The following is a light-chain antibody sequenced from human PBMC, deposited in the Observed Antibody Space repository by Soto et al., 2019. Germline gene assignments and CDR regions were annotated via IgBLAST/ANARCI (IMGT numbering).Light chain of an antibody. V-gene: IGLV2-14*01. Sequence: QSALTQPASVSGSPGQSITISCTGTSSDVGGYNYVSWYQQHPGKAPKLMIYEVSNRPSGVSNRFSCSKSGNTASLTISGLQAEDEAHYYCRSYTSSSTHVFGTGTQLTVL. CDR3: RSYTSSSTHV. J-gene: IGLJ1*01. CDR1: SSDVGGYNY. CDR2: EVS.